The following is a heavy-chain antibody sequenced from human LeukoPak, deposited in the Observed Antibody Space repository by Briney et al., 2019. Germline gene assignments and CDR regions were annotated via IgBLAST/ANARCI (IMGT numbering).Heavy chain of an antibody. Sequence: GGSLRLSCAASGFTFSSYAMSWVRQAPGKGLEWVSYISSSGSTIYYADSVKGRFTISRDNAKNSLYLQMNSLRAEDTAVYYCARDGVPNWGFFDYWGQGTLVTVSS. D-gene: IGHD7-27*01. CDR2: ISSSGSTI. CDR1: GFTFSSYA. J-gene: IGHJ4*02. V-gene: IGHV3-48*04. CDR3: ARDGVPNWGFFDY.